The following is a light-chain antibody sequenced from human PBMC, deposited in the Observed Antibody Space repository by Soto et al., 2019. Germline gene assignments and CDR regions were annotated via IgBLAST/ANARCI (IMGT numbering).Light chain of an antibody. CDR1: GTDVGGYNY. V-gene: IGLV2-14*01. CDR3: SSYTSTSTPLV. J-gene: IGLJ1*01. Sequence: QSVLTQPASVSGSPGQSIAISCTGTGTDVGGYNYVSWYQQHPGKAPKLMIYEVSNRPSGVSNRFSGSKSGNTASLTISGLQTEDEGDYYCSSYTSTSTPLVFGTGTKVTVL. CDR2: EVS.